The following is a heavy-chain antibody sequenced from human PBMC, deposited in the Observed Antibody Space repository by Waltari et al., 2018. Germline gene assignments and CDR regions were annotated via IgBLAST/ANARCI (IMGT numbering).Heavy chain of an antibody. Sequence: QAHLLQSGAEVKGPGASLRVSCEASGFIFTAYYLHWGRQAPGQGLEWMGWINPQNGGTNYAQKFQGRVIMTRDMSVKTVYMDLRRLGSDDTAIYYCARDGSPAASPHYYYYYIDVWGKGTTVTISS. CDR1: GFIFTAYY. V-gene: IGHV1-2*02. CDR2: INPQNGGT. J-gene: IGHJ6*03. CDR3: ARDGSPAASPHYYYYYIDV. D-gene: IGHD2-2*01.